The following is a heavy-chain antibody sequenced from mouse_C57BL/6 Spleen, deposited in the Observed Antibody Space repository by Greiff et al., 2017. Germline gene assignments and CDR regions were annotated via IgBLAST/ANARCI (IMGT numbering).Heavy chain of an antibody. Sequence: EVKVVESGGGLVKPGGSLKLSCAASGFTFSSYAMSWVRQTPEKRLEWVATISDGGSYTYYPDNVKGRFTISRDNAKNNLYLQMSHLKSEDTAMYYCARDRGYSNYFDYWGQGTTLTVSS. D-gene: IGHD2-5*01. CDR1: GFTFSSYA. CDR2: ISDGGSYT. CDR3: ARDRGYSNYFDY. J-gene: IGHJ2*01. V-gene: IGHV5-4*01.